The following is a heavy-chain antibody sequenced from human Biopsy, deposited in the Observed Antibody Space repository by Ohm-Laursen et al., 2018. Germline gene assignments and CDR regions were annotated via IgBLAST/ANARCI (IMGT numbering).Heavy chain of an antibody. J-gene: IGHJ6*02. CDR1: GYSFTNHD. V-gene: IGHV1-46*01. D-gene: IGHD3-9*01. Sequence: GASVKVSCKASGYSFTNHDINWVRQAPGQGLEWMGIINPTGGTTSYAEKFQGRVTLTRDTSTGTVYLELNSLIYEDTALYYCARDETGSSVFGPYYYGMDVWGQGTTVTVSS. CDR2: INPTGGTT. CDR3: ARDETGSSVFGPYYYGMDV.